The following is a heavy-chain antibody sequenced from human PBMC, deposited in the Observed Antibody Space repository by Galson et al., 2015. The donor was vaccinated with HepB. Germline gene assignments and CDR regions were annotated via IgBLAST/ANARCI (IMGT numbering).Heavy chain of an antibody. V-gene: IGHV1-69*02. CDR2: IIPILGIA. D-gene: IGHD2-2*01. CDR3: ARGHIVVGPAATEGKGVSYYYYYDTVV. Sequence: SVKVSCKASGGTFSSYTISWVRQAPGQGLEWMGRIIPILGIANYAQKFQGRVTITADKSTSTAYMELSSLRSEDTAVYYCARGHIVVGPAATEGKGVSYYYYYDTVVWGQGTTVHASS. J-gene: IGHJ6*02. CDR1: GGTFSSYT.